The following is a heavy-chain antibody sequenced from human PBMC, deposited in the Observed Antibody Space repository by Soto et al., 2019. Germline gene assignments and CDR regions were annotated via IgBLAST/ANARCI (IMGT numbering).Heavy chain of an antibody. CDR2: IYHSGST. V-gene: IGHV4-39*02. Sequence: SETLSLTCTVSGGSISSGSYYWGWIRQPPGKGLEWIGSIYHSGSTYYNPSLKSRVTKSVDTSKNQFSLKLRSVTAADTAVYYCARDRGWPITRVNDCWGQGTLVTVSS. J-gene: IGHJ4*02. CDR1: GGSISSGSYY. CDR3: ARDRGWPITRVNDC. D-gene: IGHD3-3*01.